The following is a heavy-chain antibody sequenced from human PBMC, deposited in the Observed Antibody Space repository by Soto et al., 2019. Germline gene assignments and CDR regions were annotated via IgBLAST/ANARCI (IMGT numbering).Heavy chain of an antibody. CDR2: ISGSGGST. D-gene: IGHD3-3*01. J-gene: IGHJ4*02. CDR1: GFTFSSYA. Sequence: GGSLRLSCAASGFTFSSYAMSWVRQAPGKGLEWVSAISGSGGSTYYADSVKGRFTISRDNSKNTLYLQMNSLRAEDTAVYYCAKVWGFLEWFTNQRSYYFDYWGQGTLVTVSS. CDR3: AKVWGFLEWFTNQRSYYFDY. V-gene: IGHV3-23*01.